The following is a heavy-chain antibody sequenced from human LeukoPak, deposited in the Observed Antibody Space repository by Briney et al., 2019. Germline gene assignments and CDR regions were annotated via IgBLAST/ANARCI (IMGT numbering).Heavy chain of an antibody. V-gene: IGHV4-38-2*02. CDR1: GYSISSGYY. D-gene: IGHD1-26*01. CDR3: ARDDRIVGARGDYFDY. Sequence: PSETLSLTRTVSGYSISSGYYWGWIRQPPGKGLEWIGSIYHSGSTYYNPSLKSRVTISVDTSKNQFSLKLSSVTAADTAVYYCARDDRIVGARGDYFDYWGQGTLVTVSS. J-gene: IGHJ4*02. CDR2: IYHSGST.